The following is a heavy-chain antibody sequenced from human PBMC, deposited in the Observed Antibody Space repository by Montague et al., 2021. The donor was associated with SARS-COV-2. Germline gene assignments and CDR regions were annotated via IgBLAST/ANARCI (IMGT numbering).Heavy chain of an antibody. CDR1: GGSISSSNW. J-gene: IGHJ4*02. Sequence: SETLSLTCAVSGGSISSSNWWSWARQPPGKGLEWIGEIYHSGSTNYNPSLKSRVTISVDKSKNQFSLKLSSVTAADTAVYYCARGGVGLWFGRALDYWGQGTLVTVSS. CDR3: ARGGVGLWFGRALDY. CDR2: IYHSGST. D-gene: IGHD3-10*01. V-gene: IGHV4-4*02.